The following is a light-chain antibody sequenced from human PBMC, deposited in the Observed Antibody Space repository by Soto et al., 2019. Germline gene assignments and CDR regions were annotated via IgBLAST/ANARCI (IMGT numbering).Light chain of an antibody. Sequence: QSVLTQPASVSGSPGQSITISCTGTSSDVGGYNYVSWYQRHPGKAPKLMIYEVSHRPSGVSTRFSGSKSGNTASLTISGLQAEDEADYYCISYTTNSALGVFGAGTKLTVL. J-gene: IGLJ1*01. CDR3: ISYTTNSALGV. V-gene: IGLV2-14*01. CDR1: SSDVGGYNY. CDR2: EVS.